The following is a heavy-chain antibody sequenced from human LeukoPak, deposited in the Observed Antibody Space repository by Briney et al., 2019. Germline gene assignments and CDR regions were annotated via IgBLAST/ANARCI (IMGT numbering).Heavy chain of an antibody. Sequence: SETLSLTCAVYGGSFSGYYWSWIRQPPGKGLEWIGEINHSGSTNYNPSLKSRVTISVDTSKNQFSLKLSSVTAADTAVYYCARADGIGGPAEDLYGLDVWGQGTTVTVSS. V-gene: IGHV4-34*01. CDR2: INHSGST. CDR1: GGSFSGYY. CDR3: ARADGIGGPAEDLYGLDV. D-gene: IGHD1-26*01. J-gene: IGHJ6*02.